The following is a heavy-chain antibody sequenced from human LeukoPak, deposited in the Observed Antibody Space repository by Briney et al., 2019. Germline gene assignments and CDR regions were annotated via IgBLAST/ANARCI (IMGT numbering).Heavy chain of an antibody. CDR1: GGSFTGYY. CDR2: ISHSGST. J-gene: IGHJ4*02. D-gene: IGHD4-11*01. Sequence: PSETLSLTCAVSGGSFTGYYWSWIRQSPGKGLEWIGEISHSGSTTYNPSLKSRVIISLDTSKNHVSLSFSSLTAADTAVYYCARDMTTTPGAYDYWGQGALVTVSS. V-gene: IGHV4-34*01. CDR3: ARDMTTTPGAYDY.